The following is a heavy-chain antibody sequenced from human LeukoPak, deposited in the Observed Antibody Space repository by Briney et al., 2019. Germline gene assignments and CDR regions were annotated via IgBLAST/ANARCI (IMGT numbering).Heavy chain of an antibody. CDR1: GFTFSSYG. J-gene: IGHJ5*02. V-gene: IGHV3-30*02. Sequence: GGSLRLSCAASGFTFSSYGMHWVRQAPGKGLEWVAFIRYDGSNKYYADSVKGRFTISRDNSKNTLCLQMNSLRAEDTAEYYCAKDKGGTIFGVVIPFDPWGQGTLVTVSS. CDR2: IRYDGSNK. D-gene: IGHD3-3*01. CDR3: AKDKGGTIFGVVIPFDP.